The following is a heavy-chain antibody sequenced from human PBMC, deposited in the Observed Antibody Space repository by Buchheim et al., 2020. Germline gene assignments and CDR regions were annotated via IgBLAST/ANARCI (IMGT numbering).Heavy chain of an antibody. CDR2: INHSGST. D-gene: IGHD5-18*01. CDR1: GGSFSGYY. Sequence: QVQLQQWGAGLLKPSETLSLTCAVYGGSFSGYYWSWIRQPPGKGLEWIGEINHSGSTNYNPSLKSRVTISVDTYKNKFSLKLSSVTAADTAVYYCARVRYSYGYKYYYYGMDVWGQGTT. CDR3: ARVRYSYGYKYYYYGMDV. V-gene: IGHV4-34*01. J-gene: IGHJ6*02.